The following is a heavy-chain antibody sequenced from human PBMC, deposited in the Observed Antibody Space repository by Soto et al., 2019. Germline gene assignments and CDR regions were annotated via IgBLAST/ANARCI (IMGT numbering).Heavy chain of an antibody. V-gene: IGHV3-23*01. D-gene: IGHD5-18*01. CDR2: ISSSGETT. CDR1: GFTFSSFA. CDR3: VQYWTGNSCPCMVV. Sequence: EVQLLESGGGLVQPGGSLRLSCAASGFTFSSFAMTWVPQAPGEGLEWVSSISSSGETTYYSASVKGRFTISRDISKNMVYLQMTSLRVEDSAVYFCVQYWTGNSCPCMVVWGQGTTVTVSS. J-gene: IGHJ6*02.